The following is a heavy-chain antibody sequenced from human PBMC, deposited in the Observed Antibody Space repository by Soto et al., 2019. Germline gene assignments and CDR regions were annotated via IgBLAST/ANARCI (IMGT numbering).Heavy chain of an antibody. J-gene: IGHJ4*02. CDR1: GYTFTTSD. V-gene: IGHV1-8*01. D-gene: IGHD3-16*02. CDR2: MNPKNDNT. CDR3: ARGASSYDY. Sequence: HVQLVQSGAEVKKPGASVKVSCKASGYTFTTSDINWVRQATGQGLEWMGWMNPKNDNTGYAQKFQGRVTMTKNTSISTAYLELSSLRSDDTAVYYCARGASSYDYWGQGTLVTVSS.